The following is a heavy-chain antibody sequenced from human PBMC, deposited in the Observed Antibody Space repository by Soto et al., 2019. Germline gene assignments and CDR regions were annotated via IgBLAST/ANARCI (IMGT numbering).Heavy chain of an antibody. J-gene: IGHJ4*02. Sequence: QVQLVESGGGVVQPGRSLRLSCAASGFTFSSYGMHWVRQAPGKGLEWVAVISYDGSNKYYADSVKGRFTISRDNSKNTLYLQMNSLRAEDTAVYYCSKDFQTVRYFDWPHLDDWGQGTLVTVAS. CDR3: SKDFQTVRYFDWPHLDD. CDR1: GFTFSSYG. V-gene: IGHV3-30*18. D-gene: IGHD3-9*01. CDR2: ISYDGSNK.